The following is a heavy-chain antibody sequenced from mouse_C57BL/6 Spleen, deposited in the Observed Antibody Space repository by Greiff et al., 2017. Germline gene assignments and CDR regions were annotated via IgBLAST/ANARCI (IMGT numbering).Heavy chain of an antibody. J-gene: IGHJ2*01. V-gene: IGHV5-4*01. CDR1: GFTFSSYA. CDR2: ISDGGSYT. Sequence: EVHLVESGGGLVKPGGSLKLSCAASGFTFSSYAMSWVRQTPEKRLEWVATISDGGSYTYYPDNVKGRFTISRDNAKNNLYLQMSHLKSEDTAMYYCARESLHYYGSSPFDYWGQGTTLTVSS. CDR3: ARESLHYYGSSPFDY. D-gene: IGHD1-1*01.